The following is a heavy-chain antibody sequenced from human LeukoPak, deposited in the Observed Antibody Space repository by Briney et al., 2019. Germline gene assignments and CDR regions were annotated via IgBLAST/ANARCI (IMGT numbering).Heavy chain of an antibody. J-gene: IGHJ4*02. Sequence: GGSLRLSCAASGFTFSNYAMTWVRQAPGKGLEWVSAISGSGGRTYYADSGKGRFTISRDNSKNTLYLQVNSLRAEDTAIYYCAKGGAEWSYYFDYRGQGTLVTVSS. D-gene: IGHD3-3*01. CDR1: GFTFSNYA. V-gene: IGHV3-23*01. CDR2: ISGSGGRT. CDR3: AKGGAEWSYYFDY.